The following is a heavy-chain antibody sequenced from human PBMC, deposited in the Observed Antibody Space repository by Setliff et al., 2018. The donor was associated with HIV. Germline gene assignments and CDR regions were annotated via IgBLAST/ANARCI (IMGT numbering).Heavy chain of an antibody. CDR3: ARERLGRSGFEYLQH. J-gene: IGHJ1*01. V-gene: IGHV1-18*01. CDR2: ISTYNDNT. CDR1: GYTLTELS. D-gene: IGHD3-22*01. Sequence: ASVKVSCKISGYTLTELSIHWVRLAPGQGLEWMGWISTYNDNTIYAQKFQGRVTMTRDTSTSTVYMQLSTLRSEDTAVYYCARERLGRSGFEYLQHWGQGTLVTVSS.